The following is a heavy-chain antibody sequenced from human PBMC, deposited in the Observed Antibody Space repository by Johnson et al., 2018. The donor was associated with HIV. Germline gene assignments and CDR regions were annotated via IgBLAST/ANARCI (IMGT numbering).Heavy chain of an antibody. CDR2: IKSKTDGGTT. CDR1: GFSFDDYG. CDR3: TTDGITLIVVSPGAFDI. Sequence: VQLVESGGRVVRPGGSLTLSCAASGFSFDDYGMTWVRQIAGKGLEWVGRIKSKTDGGTTDYAAPVKGRFTISRDDSKNTLYLQMNSLKTEDTAVYYCTTDGITLIVVSPGAFDIWGQGTMVTVSS. V-gene: IGHV3-15*01. J-gene: IGHJ3*02. D-gene: IGHD3-22*01.